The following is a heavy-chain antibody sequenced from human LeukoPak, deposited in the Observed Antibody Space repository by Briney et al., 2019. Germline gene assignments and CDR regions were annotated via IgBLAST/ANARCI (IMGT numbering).Heavy chain of an antibody. CDR2: IYHSGST. CDR1: GGSISSGGYY. CDR3: AGERGEEYSSGCYKTNYFYN. J-gene: IGHJ4*02. V-gene: IGHV4-30-2*01. D-gene: IGHD6-19*01. Sequence: SETLSLTCAVYGGSISSGGYYWSWIRQPPGKGLEWIGYIYHSGSTYYNPSLESRVAISADMSKNQISLKLTSVTGADTAVYYCAGERGEEYSSGCYKTNYFYNWGQGIRVTVSS.